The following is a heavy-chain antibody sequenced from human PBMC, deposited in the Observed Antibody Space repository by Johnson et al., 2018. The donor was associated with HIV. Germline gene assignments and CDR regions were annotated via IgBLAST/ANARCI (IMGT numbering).Heavy chain of an antibody. V-gene: IGHV3-33*01. CDR3: VGTAAEGAFDI. D-gene: IGHD6-13*01. CDR1: GFTFSNYG. J-gene: IGHJ3*02. Sequence: QVQLVESGGGVVQPGRSLKLSCAASGFTFSNYGMHWIRQAPGRGLEWVAVIWYDASKTYYADSVKGRFTISRDHSKSTLHLQMNSLRADDTALYYCVGTAAEGAFDIWGQGTMVTVSS. CDR2: IWYDASKT.